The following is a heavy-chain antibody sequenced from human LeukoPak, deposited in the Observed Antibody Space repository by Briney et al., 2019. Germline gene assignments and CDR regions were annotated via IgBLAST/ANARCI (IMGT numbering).Heavy chain of an antibody. D-gene: IGHD1-1*01. V-gene: IGHV1-2*02. CDR3: ARISYDWNDRNAFDI. J-gene: IGHJ3*02. CDR2: INPNNGGT. Sequence: ASVKVSCKASGYTFTGYYMHWVRQAPGQGLEWMGWINPNNGGTNYAQKFQGRVTMTRDTSISTAYMELSRLRSDDTAVYYCARISYDWNDRNAFDIWGQGTMVTVSS. CDR1: GYTFTGYY.